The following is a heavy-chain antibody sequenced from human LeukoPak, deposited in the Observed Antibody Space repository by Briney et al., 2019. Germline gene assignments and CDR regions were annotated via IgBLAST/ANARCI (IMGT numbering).Heavy chain of an antibody. J-gene: IGHJ4*02. Sequence: ASVKVSCKASGGTFSSYAISWVRQAPGQGLEWMGRINPNSGGTNYAQKFQGRVTMTRDTSISTAYMELSRLRSDDTAVYYCARAGAYGDFRNDYWGQGTLVTVSS. D-gene: IGHD4-17*01. V-gene: IGHV1-2*06. CDR3: ARAGAYGDFRNDY. CDR1: GGTFSSYA. CDR2: INPNSGGT.